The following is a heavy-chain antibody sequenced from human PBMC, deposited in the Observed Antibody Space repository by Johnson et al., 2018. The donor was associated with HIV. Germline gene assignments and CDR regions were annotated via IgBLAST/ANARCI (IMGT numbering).Heavy chain of an antibody. V-gene: IGHV3-7*01. J-gene: IGHJ3*02. Sequence: MLPVDSGGGLFQPVGSLILSCAASRSSCNKSWLTWVPHPPVYALASFASIKDDACGTYFADSVKGRFTISRDNSKNQLYLQMNSLRAEDTALYHCAGDPFRYAFDIWGQGTMVTVSS. CDR2: IKDDACGT. CDR3: AGDPFRYAFDI. CDR1: RSSCNKSW.